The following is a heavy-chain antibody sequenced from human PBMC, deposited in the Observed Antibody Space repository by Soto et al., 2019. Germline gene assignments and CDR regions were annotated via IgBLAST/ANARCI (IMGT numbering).Heavy chain of an antibody. V-gene: IGHV1-46*01. CDR1: GYKLTPYF. Sequence: SVKVPCKASGYKLTPYFIHLVRQAPGQGLEWMGMIHPSGDTGYAQKFRGRVTMTIDTSTTTAYMELRNLTSEDTAVYFSVRGYCTTSPCSGDFQFWGQGTLVTVSS. CDR3: VRGYCTTSPCSGDFQF. CDR2: IHPSGDT. D-gene: IGHD2-15*01. J-gene: IGHJ1*01.